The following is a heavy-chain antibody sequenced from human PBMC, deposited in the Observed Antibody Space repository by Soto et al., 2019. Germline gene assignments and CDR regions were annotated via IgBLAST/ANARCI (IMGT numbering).Heavy chain of an antibody. J-gene: IGHJ5*02. CDR1: GYPFSKYG. V-gene: IGHV1-18*04. D-gene: IGHD3-10*01. CDR2: IKPYNGDT. CDR3: ATSFDSGFDP. Sequence: QLQLVQSGAEVERPGASVRVSCEAYGYPFSKYGISWIRQAPGQGLEWMGWIKPYNGDTNYAQKFQGRVTMTTDTSSNTAYMELRSLRSDDTAVYYCATSFDSGFDPWGQGTLVSVSS.